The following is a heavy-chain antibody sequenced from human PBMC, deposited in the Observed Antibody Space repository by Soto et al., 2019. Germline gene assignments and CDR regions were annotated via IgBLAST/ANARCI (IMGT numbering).Heavy chain of an antibody. CDR3: ARGYSYGYEAFDI. J-gene: IGHJ3*02. V-gene: IGHV1-69*13. D-gene: IGHD5-18*01. CDR1: GGTFSSYA. Sequence: ASVKVSCKASGGTFSSYAISWVRQAPGQGLEWMGGIIPIFGTANYAQKFQGRVTITADESTSTAYMELSSLRSEDTAVYYCARGYSYGYEAFDIWGQGTLVTVS. CDR2: IIPIFGTA.